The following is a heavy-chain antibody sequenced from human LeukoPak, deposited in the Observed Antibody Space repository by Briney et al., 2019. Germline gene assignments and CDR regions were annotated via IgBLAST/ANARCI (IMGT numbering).Heavy chain of an antibody. CDR1: GGSITSGDDY. CDR2: IYYSGST. J-gene: IGHJ3*02. CDR3: ARDPGNLCFGESPAFDI. V-gene: IGHV4-30-4*08. D-gene: IGHD3-10*01. Sequence: PSETLSLTCTVSGGSITSGDDYWGWIRQPPGNGLEGIGYIYYSGSTYYNPSLKSRVTISVDTSKNQFSLKLSSVTAADTAVNHCARDPGNLCFGESPAFDIWGQGTMVTVSS.